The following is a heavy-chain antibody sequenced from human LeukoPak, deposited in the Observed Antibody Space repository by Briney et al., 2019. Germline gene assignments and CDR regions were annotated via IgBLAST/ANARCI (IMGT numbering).Heavy chain of an antibody. V-gene: IGHV3-30*04. Sequence: PGGSLRLSCAASGFTFSSYAMHWVRQAPGKGLEWMAVISNDGKNKYYADSVKARFTISRDNSKNTLYLQMNSLRAEDTAVYYCAKDFYSSRLDYWGQGTLVTVSS. D-gene: IGHD2/OR15-2a*01. CDR1: GFTFSSYA. J-gene: IGHJ4*02. CDR3: AKDFYSSRLDY. CDR2: ISNDGKNK.